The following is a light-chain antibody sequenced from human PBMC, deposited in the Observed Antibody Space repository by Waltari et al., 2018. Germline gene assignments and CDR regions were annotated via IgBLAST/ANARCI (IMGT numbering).Light chain of an antibody. V-gene: IGKV3-15*01. CDR2: GAS. J-gene: IGKJ5*01. CDR3: QQYNNWPT. Sequence: EIVMTQSPATLSVSPGERATPSCRASQSVSSNLAWYQQKPDRAPSLLIYGASTRATGIPTRFSGSGSGTEFTLTIRSLQSEDVAVYYCQQYNNWPTFGQGTRLEIK. CDR1: QSVSSN.